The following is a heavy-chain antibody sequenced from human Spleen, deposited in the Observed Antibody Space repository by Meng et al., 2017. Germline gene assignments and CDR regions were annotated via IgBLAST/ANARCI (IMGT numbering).Heavy chain of an antibody. CDR1: GFPFTDYW. Sequence: VQYGDEDHNHVGSVKVYCKPTGFPFTDYWLPWVRQPPGQGPDWVGRIDPRSGGTQYAQKFQGRVPMTRETSISTTHMVLSRLRSDDKAVYHCVSDEAISAAGKLFGHYWGQGTLVTVSS. D-gene: IGHD6-13*01. CDR3: VSDEAISAAGKLFGHY. V-gene: IGHV1-2*06. CDR2: IDPRSGGT. J-gene: IGHJ4*02.